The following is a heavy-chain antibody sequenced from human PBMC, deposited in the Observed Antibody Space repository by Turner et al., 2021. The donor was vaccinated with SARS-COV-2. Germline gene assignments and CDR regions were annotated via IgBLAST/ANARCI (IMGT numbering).Heavy chain of an antibody. V-gene: IGHV3-23*01. CDR2: LSGSGGST. CDR1: CYPFSSYA. D-gene: IGHD4-17*01. J-gene: IGHJ4*02. Sequence: EVQLFESGRGLVQPRASLRLSCAASCYPFSSYAMSWVRQAPGKGLEWVSALSGSGGSTYYADSVKGRFTISRDTSKKTLYLQMNSLRAEDTAVYYCAKVPPYGDYFDYWGQGTLVTVSS. CDR3: AKVPPYGDYFDY.